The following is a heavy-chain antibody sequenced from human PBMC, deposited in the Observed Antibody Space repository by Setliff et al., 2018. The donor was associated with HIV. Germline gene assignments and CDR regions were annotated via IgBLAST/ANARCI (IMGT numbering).Heavy chain of an antibody. D-gene: IGHD4-17*01. CDR1: GYSISSGYY. V-gene: IGHV4-38-2*01. CDR3: ARHANTVTTVFVDYFDY. CDR2: IYQTGVT. J-gene: IGHJ4*02. Sequence: LSLTCAVSGYSISSGYYWGWIRQPPGKGLEWIGSIYQTGVTYYNPSLKSRVTISVDTSKNQFSLNLSSVTAADTAIYYCARHANTVTTVFVDYFDYWGQGTLVTVS.